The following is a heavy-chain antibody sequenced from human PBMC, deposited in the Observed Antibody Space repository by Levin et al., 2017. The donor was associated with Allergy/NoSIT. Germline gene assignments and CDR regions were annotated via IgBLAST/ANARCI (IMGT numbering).Heavy chain of an antibody. CDR3: MIGAATRGWF. CDR1: ANTFNVNY. J-gene: IGHJ4*02. D-gene: IGHD2-15*01. Sequence: GESLKISCKTSANTFNVNYFHWVRQAPGQGLEWLGWINPNNGDPDPAKNFRARVTLPREMSITPVYMDLDRLTSDDTAMYFCMIGAATRGWFWGQGSLVTVSS. CDR2: INPNNGDP. V-gene: IGHV1-2*02.